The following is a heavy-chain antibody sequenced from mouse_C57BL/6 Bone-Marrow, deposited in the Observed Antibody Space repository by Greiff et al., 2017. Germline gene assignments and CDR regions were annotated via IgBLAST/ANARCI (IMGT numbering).Heavy chain of an antibody. V-gene: IGHV1-76*01. CDR1: GYTFTDYY. CDR2: IYPGSGNT. CDR3: ARFYYDYDDAMDY. J-gene: IGHJ4*01. D-gene: IGHD2-4*01. Sequence: VQLQQSGAELVRPGASVKLSCKASGYTFTDYYINWVKQRPGQGLEWIARIYPGSGNTYYNEKFKGKATLTAEKSSSTAYMQLSSLTSEDSAVYFCARFYYDYDDAMDYWGQGTSVTVSS.